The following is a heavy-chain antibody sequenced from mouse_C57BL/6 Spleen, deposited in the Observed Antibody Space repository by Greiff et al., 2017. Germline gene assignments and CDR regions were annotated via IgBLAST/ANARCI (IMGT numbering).Heavy chain of an antibody. CDR1: GFTFSNYW. CDR2: IRLKSDNYAT. V-gene: IGHV6-3*01. CDR3: TAPYGSRPYWYFDV. D-gene: IGHD1-1*01. J-gene: IGHJ1*03. Sequence: DVMLVESGGGLVQPGGSMKLSCVASGFTFSNYWMNWVRQSPEKGLEWVAQIRLKSDNYATHYAESVKGRFTISRDDSKSSVYLQMNNLRAEDTGIYYCTAPYGSRPYWYFDVWGTGTTVTVSS.